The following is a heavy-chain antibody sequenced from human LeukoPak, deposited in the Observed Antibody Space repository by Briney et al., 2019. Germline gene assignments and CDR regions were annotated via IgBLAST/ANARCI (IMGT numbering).Heavy chain of an antibody. CDR1: GYTFTGYY. D-gene: IGHD3-22*01. CDR2: INPNSGGT. V-gene: IGHV1-2*02. Sequence: GASVKVSCKASGYTFTGYYMHWVRQAPGQGLEWMGWINPNSGGTNYAQKFQGRVTITRNTSISTAYMELSSLRSEDTAVYYCARVLGYLPSDYYYYMDVWGKGTTVTVSS. CDR3: ARVLGYLPSDYYYYMDV. J-gene: IGHJ6*03.